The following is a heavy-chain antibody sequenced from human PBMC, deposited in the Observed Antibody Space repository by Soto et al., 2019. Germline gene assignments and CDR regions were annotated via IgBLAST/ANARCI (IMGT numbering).Heavy chain of an antibody. CDR3: AKGWGDY. J-gene: IGHJ4*02. D-gene: IGHD7-27*01. CDR1: GFTFSSYT. Sequence: EVQLLESGEGLVQPGGSLRLYCAASGFTFSSYTMSWVRQGPGKGLEWVSGISSSGGSTVYADSVKGRFTISRDNFKNTLYLQMNILRAEDTAVYYCAKGWGDYWGQGTPVTVSS. V-gene: IGHV3-23*01. CDR2: ISSSGGST.